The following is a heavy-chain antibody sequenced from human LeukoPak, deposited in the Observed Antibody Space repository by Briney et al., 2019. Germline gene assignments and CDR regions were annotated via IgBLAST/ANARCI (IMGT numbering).Heavy chain of an antibody. V-gene: IGHV3-21*01. CDR2: ISSSSSYI. Sequence: GGSLRLSCAASGFTFSSYSMNWVRQAPGKGLEWVSSISSSSSYIYHADSVKGRFTISRDNAKNSLYLQMNSLRAEDTAVYYCARWDTAMVKVDYWGQGTLVTVSS. D-gene: IGHD5-18*01. J-gene: IGHJ4*02. CDR3: ARWDTAMVKVDY. CDR1: GFTFSSYS.